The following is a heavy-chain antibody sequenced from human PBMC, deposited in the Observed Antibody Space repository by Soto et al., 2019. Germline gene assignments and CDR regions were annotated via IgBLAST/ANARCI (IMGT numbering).Heavy chain of an antibody. J-gene: IGHJ4*02. CDR2: ITVSNGNP. V-gene: IGHV1-18*01. CDR3: ARFLQLRRLDY. Sequence: QVQLVQSGGEVKKPGASVRVSCKASGYTFTSFGLSWVRQAPGQGLEFMGWITVSNGNPSYAPKFQGRVTMTTDTSTRTAYMELRSLRSDDTAVYYCARFLQLRRLDYWGQGTLVTVSS. CDR1: GYTFTSFG. D-gene: IGHD1-7*01.